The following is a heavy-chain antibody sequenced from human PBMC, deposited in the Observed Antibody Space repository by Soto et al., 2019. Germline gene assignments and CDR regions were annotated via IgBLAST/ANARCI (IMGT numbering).Heavy chain of an antibody. V-gene: IGHV4-30-2*01. Sequence: QMRLQESGSGLVKPSQTLSLPCAVSGGSISSGGYAWNWIRQPPGKGLEWIGYIYHSGYTSYNPSLQKRLTIAVDKSKNQFSLTLSFVTAADTAVYYCARDSLTGNYFAPWGQGTLVTVSS. CDR1: GGSISSGGYA. J-gene: IGHJ5*02. CDR3: ARDSLTGNYFAP. CDR2: IYHSGYT. D-gene: IGHD1-7*01.